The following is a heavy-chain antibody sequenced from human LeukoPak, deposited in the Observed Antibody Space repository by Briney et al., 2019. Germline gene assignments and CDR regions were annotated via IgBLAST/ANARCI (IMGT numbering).Heavy chain of an antibody. D-gene: IGHD6-13*01. J-gene: IGHJ6*02. V-gene: IGHV1-8*01. Sequence: ASVKVSCKASGYSFTSYDINWVGQATGQGREGMGWMNHNSDNTGYAQKFQGRVTITRTTSIPTAYMQLSSLGSDDTAVYYCARARTPLIAAAGTHYYYGMDVWGQGTPVTVSS. CDR3: ARARTPLIAAAGTHYYYGMDV. CDR1: GYSFTSYD. CDR2: MNHNSDNT.